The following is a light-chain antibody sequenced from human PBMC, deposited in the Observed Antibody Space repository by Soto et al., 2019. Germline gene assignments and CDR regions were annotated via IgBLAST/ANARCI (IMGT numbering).Light chain of an antibody. CDR2: AVS. J-gene: IGLJ1*01. V-gene: IGLV2-14*01. Sequence: SALTHPASVSWSPGQSIAMSCTGTSSDVGGYNYVSWYQQHPGKAPKLMIYAVSNRPSGVSNRFSGSKSGNTATLTISGLQAEDEADYYCCSYTVSGTYVFGTGTKVTVL. CDR1: SSDVGGYNY. CDR3: CSYTVSGTYV.